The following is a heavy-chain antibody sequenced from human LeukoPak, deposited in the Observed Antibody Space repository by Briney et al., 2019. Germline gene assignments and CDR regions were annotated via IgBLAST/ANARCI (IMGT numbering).Heavy chain of an antibody. D-gene: IGHD2-15*01. V-gene: IGHV1-18*01. Sequence: ASVKVSCKASGYTFTSYGISWVRQAPGQGLEWMGWISAYNGNTNYAQKLQGRVTMTTDTSTSTAYMELRRLRSDDTAVYYCARVGIVVVVAGGWLDPWGQGTLVPVSS. CDR2: ISAYNGNT. CDR1: GYTFTSYG. J-gene: IGHJ5*02. CDR3: ARVGIVVVVAGGWLDP.